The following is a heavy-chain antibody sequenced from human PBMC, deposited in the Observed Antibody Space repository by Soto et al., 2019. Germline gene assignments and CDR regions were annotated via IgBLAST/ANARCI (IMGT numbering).Heavy chain of an antibody. D-gene: IGHD2-15*01. CDR3: ARGRVVVVDATLDY. J-gene: IGHJ4*02. Sequence: PGGTLRLSCAASGFTFSSYAMHWVRQAPGKGLEWVAVISYDGSNKYYADSVKGRFTTSRENSQKTLYLNMKSLRAEDTAVSYCARGRVVVVDATLDYWGQGTLVTVSS. CDR1: GFTFSSYA. V-gene: IGHV3-30-3*01. CDR2: ISYDGSNK.